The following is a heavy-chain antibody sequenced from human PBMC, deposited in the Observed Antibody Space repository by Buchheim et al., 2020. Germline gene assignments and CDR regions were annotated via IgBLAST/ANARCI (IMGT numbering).Heavy chain of an antibody. CDR3: ARVTPWPEKNGMDV. J-gene: IGHJ6*02. V-gene: IGHV3-30*04. CDR2: IGYDGSVQ. CDR1: GFTFSSYS. Sequence: QVQLVESGGGVVQPGRSLRLSCAASGFTFSSYSMHWVRQAPGKGLEWVAVIGYDGSVQYYLDSVKGRFTISSDNSKNTLFLQMNSLRTEDTAVYYCARVTPWPEKNGMDVWGQGTT. D-gene: IGHD2/OR15-2a*01.